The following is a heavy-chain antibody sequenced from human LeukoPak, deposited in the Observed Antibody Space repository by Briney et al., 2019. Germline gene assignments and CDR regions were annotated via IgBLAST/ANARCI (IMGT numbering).Heavy chain of an antibody. V-gene: IGHV3-23*01. CDR1: GFTFSSYA. CDR3: AKVFGSGSYFVYQYYFDY. D-gene: IGHD3-10*01. CDR2: ISGSGGST. J-gene: IGHJ4*02. Sequence: GGSLRLSCAASGFTFSSYAMSWVRQAPGKGLERVSAISGSGGSTYYADSVKGRFTISRDNSKNTLYLQMNSLRAEDTAVYYCAKVFGSGSYFVYQYYFDYWGQGTLVTVS.